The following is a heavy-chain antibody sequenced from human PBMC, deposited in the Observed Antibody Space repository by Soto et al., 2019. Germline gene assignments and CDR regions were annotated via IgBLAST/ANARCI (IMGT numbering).Heavy chain of an antibody. V-gene: IGHV3-23*01. D-gene: IGHD6-19*01. CDR3: AKGGPRGWFLYFDY. J-gene: IGHJ4*02. CDR2: ISGSGGST. CDR1: GFTFSSYA. Sequence: GESLKISCAASGFTFSSYAMSWVRQAPGKGLEWVSAISGSGGSTYYADSVKGRFTISRDNSKNTLYLQMNSLRAEDTAVYYCAKGGPRGWFLYFDYWGQGTLVTVSS.